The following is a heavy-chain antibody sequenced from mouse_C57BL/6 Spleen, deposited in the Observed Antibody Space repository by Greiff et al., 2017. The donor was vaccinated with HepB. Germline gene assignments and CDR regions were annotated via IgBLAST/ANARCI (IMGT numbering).Heavy chain of an antibody. J-gene: IGHJ4*01. CDR1: GYTFTSYW. CDR2: IDPNSGGT. Sequence: QVQLQQSGPELVKPGASVKLSCKASGYTFTSYWMHWVKQRPGRGLEWIGRIDPNSGGTKYNEKFKSKATLTVDKPSSTAYMQLSSLTSEDSAVYYCARVRIYYGYDGGDYYAMDYWGQGTSVTVSS. D-gene: IGHD2-2*01. V-gene: IGHV1-72*01. CDR3: ARVRIYYGYDGGDYYAMDY.